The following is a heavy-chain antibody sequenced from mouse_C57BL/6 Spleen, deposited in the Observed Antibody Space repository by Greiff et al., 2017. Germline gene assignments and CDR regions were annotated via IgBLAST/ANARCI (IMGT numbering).Heavy chain of an antibody. CDR2: ISNLAYSI. D-gene: IGHD3-2*02. CDR3: ARRDDSSGFFDY. Sequence: EVKLVESGGGLVQPGGSLKLSCAASGFTFSDYGMAWVRQAPRKGPEWVAFISNLAYSIYYADTVTGRFTISRENAKNTLYLEMSSLRSEDTAMYYCARRDDSSGFFDYWGQGTTLTVSS. J-gene: IGHJ2*01. V-gene: IGHV5-15*01. CDR1: GFTFSDYG.